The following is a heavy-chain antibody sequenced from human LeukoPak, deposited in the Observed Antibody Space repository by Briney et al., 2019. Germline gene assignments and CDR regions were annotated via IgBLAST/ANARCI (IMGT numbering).Heavy chain of an antibody. CDR3: ARCEGYDSSPLRD. CDR1: GGSISSYY. J-gene: IGHJ4*02. V-gene: IGHV4-59*01. Sequence: SETLSLTCTVSGGSISSYYWSWIRQPPGKGLEGIGYIYYSGSTNYNPSLKSRVTISVDTSKNQFSLKLSSVTAADTAVYYCARCEGYDSSPLRDWGQGTLVTVSS. D-gene: IGHD3-22*01. CDR2: IYYSGST.